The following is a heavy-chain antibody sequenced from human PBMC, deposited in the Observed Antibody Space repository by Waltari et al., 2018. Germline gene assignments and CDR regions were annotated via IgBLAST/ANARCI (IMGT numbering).Heavy chain of an antibody. CDR3: ARDNWNYGNTFDF. CDR2: ISPRSVGT. J-gene: IGHJ4*02. V-gene: IGHV1-2*02. Sequence: QVQLVQSGAEVKKPGASVKVSCKASGNTFTDYYIHWVRQAPGHGLEWMGWISPRSVGTKYAQKFQGRVTMTRDTSISTAYMELTRLRSDDTAVYYCARDNWNYGNTFDFWGQGTLVTVSS. D-gene: IGHD1-7*01. CDR1: GNTFTDYY.